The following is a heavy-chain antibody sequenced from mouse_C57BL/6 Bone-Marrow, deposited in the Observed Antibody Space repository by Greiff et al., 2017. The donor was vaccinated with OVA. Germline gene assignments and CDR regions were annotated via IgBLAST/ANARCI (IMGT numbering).Heavy chain of an antibody. CDR3: TRPLHYYGSSYRFAY. V-gene: IGHV6-6*01. J-gene: IGHJ3*01. D-gene: IGHD1-1*01. CDR1: GFTFSDAW. Sequence: EVQLVESGGGLVQPGGSMKLSCAASGFTFSDAWMDWVRQSPEQGLEWVAEIRNKANNHATYYAESVKGRFTISRDDSKSSVYLQMNSLSAEDTGIYYGTRPLHYYGSSYRFAYWGQGTLVTVSA. CDR2: IRNKANNHAT.